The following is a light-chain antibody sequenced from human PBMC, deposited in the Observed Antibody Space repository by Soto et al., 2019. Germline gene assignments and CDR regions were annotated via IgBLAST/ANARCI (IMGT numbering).Light chain of an antibody. J-gene: IGLJ3*02. V-gene: IGLV1-47*01. CDR1: PSNIGTFY. Sequence: QSVLTQPPSASSTPGQTVTISCSGSPSNIGTFYVYWYQHLPGTAPTLLIYLNRQRPSDVPDRFSGSKTDTSASLAISGLQPEDEADYYCSVWDDSLSAWVFGGGTKLTVL. CDR3: SVWDDSLSAWV. CDR2: LNR.